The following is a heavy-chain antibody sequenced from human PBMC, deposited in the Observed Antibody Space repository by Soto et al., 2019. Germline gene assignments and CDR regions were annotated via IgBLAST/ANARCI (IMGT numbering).Heavy chain of an antibody. J-gene: IGHJ3*01. CDR3: ANHGGFDF. CDR2: ISVRGDYR. D-gene: IGHD4-17*01. Sequence: EGQLLQSGGGLVQPGESLRVSCAASGFTFSSSGMSWVRQAPGKGLEWVSSISVRGDYRYYADSVKGRFTISRDNSKNTLYLQMNSLTAEHTAVYYCANHGGFDFWGQGTMVAVSS. CDR1: GFTFSSSG. V-gene: IGHV3-23*01.